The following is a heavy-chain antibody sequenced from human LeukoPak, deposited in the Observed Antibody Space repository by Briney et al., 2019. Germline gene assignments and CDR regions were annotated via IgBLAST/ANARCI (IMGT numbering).Heavy chain of an antibody. J-gene: IGHJ4*02. D-gene: IGHD1-1*01. CDR1: GFTFSSYG. V-gene: IGHV3-33*08. CDR2: IWNDGSNK. CDR3: ARVIMRNDVVLDY. Sequence: GGSLRLSCAASGFTFSSYGMHWVRQAPGKGLEWVAVIWNDGSNKYYADSVKGRFTISRDSSKNTVYLQMNSLRAEDTAVYYCARVIMRNDVVLDYWGQGTLVTVSS.